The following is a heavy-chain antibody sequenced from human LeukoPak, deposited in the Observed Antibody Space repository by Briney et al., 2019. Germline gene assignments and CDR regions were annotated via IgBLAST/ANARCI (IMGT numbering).Heavy chain of an antibody. CDR1: GYTFTNYY. Sequence: ASVKVSCKTSGYTFTNYYIHWVRQAPGQGLEWMGRINPNNGGTNYAQKFQGRVTMTRDMSMSTAYMELSRLRSVDTAVYYCAGEDNSSGYRLFDIWGQGTMVTVPS. D-gene: IGHD3-22*01. CDR2: INPNNGGT. CDR3: AGEDNSSGYRLFDI. V-gene: IGHV1-2*06. J-gene: IGHJ3*02.